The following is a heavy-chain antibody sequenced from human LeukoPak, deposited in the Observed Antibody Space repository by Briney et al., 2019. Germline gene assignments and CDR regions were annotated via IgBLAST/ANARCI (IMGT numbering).Heavy chain of an antibody. CDR1: GSRFTKNW. CDR2: IYPPDSDT. J-gene: IGHJ4*02. D-gene: IGHD3-22*01. Sequence: GESLKISCKGSGSRFTKNWIGWVRQMPGKGLEWMGIIYPPDSDTRYGRSFQGQVTISVDESITTAYLQWSSLKASDTAMYYCARSSSYSPYYFDSWGQGTLVTVSS. CDR3: ARSSSYSPYYFDS. V-gene: IGHV5-51*01.